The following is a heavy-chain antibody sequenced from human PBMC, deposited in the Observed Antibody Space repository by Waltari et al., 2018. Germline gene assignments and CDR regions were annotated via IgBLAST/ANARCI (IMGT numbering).Heavy chain of an antibody. D-gene: IGHD5-12*01. CDR1: TEFFSGYP. CDR2: VSDMGGT. J-gene: IGHJ4*02. V-gene: IGHV4-34*01. Sequence: QVQLQQWGAGLLKPSDTLSLTCGVSTEFFSGYPWIWIRRPPGKGLEWIGEVSDMGGTTYNPSRKGGVTISVDASEKKFSLKLSSVTAADTAVYYCARAFDSGYDSYYFDSWGQGTLVTVSS. CDR3: ARAFDSGYDSYYFDS.